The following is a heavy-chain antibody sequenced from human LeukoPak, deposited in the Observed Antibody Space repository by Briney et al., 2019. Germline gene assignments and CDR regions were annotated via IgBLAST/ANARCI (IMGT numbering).Heavy chain of an antibody. D-gene: IGHD6-19*01. CDR3: AKVGDSSSFDY. CDR1: GFTSSDYA. J-gene: IGHJ4*02. Sequence: GGSLRLSCAASGFTSSDYAFHWVRQAPGQGLEWVAVISRDGGYTYYADSVRGRFTISRDSSENTLYLQMNSLRGGDTAVYYCAKVGDSSSFDYWGQGTLVIVSS. V-gene: IGHV3-30*18. CDR2: ISRDGGYT.